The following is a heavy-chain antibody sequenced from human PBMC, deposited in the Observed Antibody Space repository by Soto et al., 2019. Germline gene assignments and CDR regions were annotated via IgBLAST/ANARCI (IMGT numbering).Heavy chain of an antibody. CDR3: AKDLWKYYYGSGSSFYGMDV. Sequence: PVGSLRLSCAASGFTFSSYAMSWVRQAPGKGLEWVSAISGSGGSTYYADSVKGRFTISRDNSKNTLYLQMNSLRAEDTAVYYCAKDLWKYYYGSGSSFYGMDVWGQGTTVTVSS. J-gene: IGHJ6*02. CDR2: ISGSGGST. CDR1: GFTFSSYA. D-gene: IGHD3-10*01. V-gene: IGHV3-23*01.